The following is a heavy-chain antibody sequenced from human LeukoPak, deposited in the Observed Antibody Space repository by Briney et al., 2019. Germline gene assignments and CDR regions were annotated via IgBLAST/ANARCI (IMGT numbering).Heavy chain of an antibody. CDR2: IKQDGSEI. CDR3: AKGRYLYYYYMDV. D-gene: IGHD3-16*02. CDR1: GFTFSGYW. V-gene: IGHV3-7*01. Sequence: GGSLRLSCAASGFTFSGYWMDWVRQAPGKGLEWVATIKQDGSEIYYVDSVKGRFTISRDNAQNSLYLQMNSLREEDTAVYYCAKGRYLYYYYMDVWGKGTTVTVSS. J-gene: IGHJ6*03.